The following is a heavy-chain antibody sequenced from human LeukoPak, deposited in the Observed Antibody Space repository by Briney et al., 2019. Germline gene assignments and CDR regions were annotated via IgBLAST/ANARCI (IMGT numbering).Heavy chain of an antibody. V-gene: IGHV1-2*02. D-gene: IGHD2-2*01. CDR1: GYTLTGHY. CDR3: ARDGGVPVANDY. CDR2: INPKSGAT. J-gene: IGHJ4*02. Sequence: ASVKVSFKASGYTLTGHYMHWVRQAPGHGLEWMGWINPKSGATSYAQKFQGRVTMTRDTSISTAYMELSWLRSDDTAVYYCARDGGVPVANDYWGQGSLVTVSS.